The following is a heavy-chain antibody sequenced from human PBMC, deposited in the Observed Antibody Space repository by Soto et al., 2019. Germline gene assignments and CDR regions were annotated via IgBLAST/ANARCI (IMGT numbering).Heavy chain of an antibody. J-gene: IGHJ4*02. D-gene: IGHD6-13*01. CDR3: ATTMHSSSWFPTY. CDR2: FDPEDGET. V-gene: IGHV1-24*01. Sequence: ASVKVSCKASGGTFSSYAISWVRQAPGKGLEWMGGFDPEDGETIYAQKFQGRVTMTEDTSTDTAYMELSSLRSEDTAVYYCATTMHSSSWFPTYWGQGTLVTVSS. CDR1: GGTFSSYA.